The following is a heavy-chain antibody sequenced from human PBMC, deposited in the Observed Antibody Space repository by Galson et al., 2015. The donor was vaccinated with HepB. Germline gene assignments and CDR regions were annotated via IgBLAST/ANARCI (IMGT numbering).Heavy chain of an antibody. CDR2: IIPIFGTA. J-gene: IGHJ6*02. V-gene: IGHV1-69*13. Sequence: SVKVSCKASGGTFSSYAISWVRQAPGQGLEWMGGIIPIFGTANYAQKFQGRVTITADESTSTAYMELSSLRSEDTAVYYCARVSPSTSCYPDYYYYGMDVWGQGTTVTVSS. D-gene: IGHD2-2*01. CDR1: GGTFSSYA. CDR3: ARVSPSTSCYPDYYYYGMDV.